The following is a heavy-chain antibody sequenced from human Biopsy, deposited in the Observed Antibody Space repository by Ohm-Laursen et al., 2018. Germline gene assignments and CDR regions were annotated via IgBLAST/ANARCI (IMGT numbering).Heavy chain of an antibody. CDR3: ASVVLGPTNDAFDL. J-gene: IGHJ3*01. CDR2: IYPGGST. V-gene: IGHV4-4*07. Sequence: SETLSLTCNMSGGDINNYYWSWIRQPAGKGLEWIGRIYPGGSTNYNPPLKSRVTMSVDTSKKQLSLRLRSVTAADTAMYYCASVVLGPTNDAFDLWGQGTMVVVSS. D-gene: IGHD3-22*01. CDR1: GGDINNYY.